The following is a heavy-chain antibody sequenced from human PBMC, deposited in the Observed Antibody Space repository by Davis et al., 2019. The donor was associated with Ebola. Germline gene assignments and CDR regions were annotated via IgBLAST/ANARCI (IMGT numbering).Heavy chain of an antibody. CDR2: ISSSSSYI. Sequence: GESLKISCAASGFTFSNYGMSWVRQAPGKGLEWVSSISSSSSYIYYADSVKGRFTISRDNAKNSLYLQMNSLRAEDTAVYYCARALVQAAIWDWDYGMDVWGQGTTVTVSS. CDR3: ARALVQAAIWDWDYGMDV. D-gene: IGHD2-2*01. CDR1: GFTFSNYG. V-gene: IGHV3-21*01. J-gene: IGHJ6*02.